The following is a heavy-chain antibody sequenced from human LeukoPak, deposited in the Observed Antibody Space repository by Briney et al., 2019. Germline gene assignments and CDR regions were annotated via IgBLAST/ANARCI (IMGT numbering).Heavy chain of an antibody. CDR2: IWYDGSNK. CDR3: AKPRGGYYFDY. V-gene: IGHV3-30*02. Sequence: GGSLRLSCAASGFTFSSYAMHWVRQAPGKGLEWVAVIWYDGSNKYYADSVKGRFTISRDNSKNTVYLQMNSLRPEDTAVYYCAKPRGGYYFDYWGQGTLVTVSS. D-gene: IGHD3-3*01. J-gene: IGHJ4*02. CDR1: GFTFSSYA.